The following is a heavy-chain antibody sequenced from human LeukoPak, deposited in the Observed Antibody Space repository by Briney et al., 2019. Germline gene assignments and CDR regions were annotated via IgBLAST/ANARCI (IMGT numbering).Heavy chain of an antibody. Sequence: GSLRLSCAASGFTFSSYWMSWVRQAPGKGLEWIGSMYYTGSTYYNPSLKSRVTISVATSKDQFSLKLSSVTAADTAVYYCASLPTFGGVIVRYYFDYWGQGTLVTVSS. J-gene: IGHJ4*02. CDR3: ASLPTFGGVIVRYYFDY. CDR2: MYYTGST. CDR1: GFTFSSYW. V-gene: IGHV4-39*01. D-gene: IGHD3-16*02.